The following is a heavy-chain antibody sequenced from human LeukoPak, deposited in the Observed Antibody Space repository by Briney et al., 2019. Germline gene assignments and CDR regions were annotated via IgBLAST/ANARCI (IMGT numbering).Heavy chain of an antibody. J-gene: IGHJ4*02. D-gene: IGHD3-22*01. V-gene: IGHV4-39*01. CDR2: IYNSGST. CDR3: ARREYYDSSGYR. Sequence: PSETLSLTCTVSGGSISSSSYYWGWIRQPPGKGLEWIGSIYNSGSTYCNPSLKSRVTISVDTSKNQFSLKLSSVTAADTAVYFCARREYYDSSGYRWGQGTLVTVSS. CDR1: GGSISSSSYY.